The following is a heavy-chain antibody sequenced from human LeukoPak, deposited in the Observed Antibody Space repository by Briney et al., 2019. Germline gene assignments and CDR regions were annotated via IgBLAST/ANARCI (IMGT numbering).Heavy chain of an antibody. CDR3: ARGTEEPRTYYYDSSGYSYYYYGMDV. V-gene: IGHV3-30*04. CDR1: GFTFSSYA. D-gene: IGHD3-22*01. J-gene: IGHJ6*02. Sequence: PGGSLRLSCAASGFTFSSYAMHRVRQAPGKGLEWVAVISYDGSNKYYADSVKGRFTISRDNSKNTLYLQMNSLRAEDTAVYYCARGTEEPRTYYYDSSGYSYYYYGMDVWGQGTTVTVSS. CDR2: ISYDGSNK.